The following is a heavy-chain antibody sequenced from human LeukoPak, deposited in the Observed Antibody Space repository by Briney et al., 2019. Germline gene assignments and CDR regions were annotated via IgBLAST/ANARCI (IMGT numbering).Heavy chain of an antibody. J-gene: IGHJ4*02. D-gene: IGHD3-22*01. CDR3: AGDRTSSGYYYAY. CDR2: INPSGGST. V-gene: IGHV1-46*01. Sequence: ASVKVSCKASGYTFTGYYMHWVRQAPGQGLEWMGIINPSGGSTSYAQKFQGRVTMTRDTSTSTVYMELGSLRSEDTAVYYCAGDRTSSGYYYAYWGQGTLVTVSS. CDR1: GYTFTGYY.